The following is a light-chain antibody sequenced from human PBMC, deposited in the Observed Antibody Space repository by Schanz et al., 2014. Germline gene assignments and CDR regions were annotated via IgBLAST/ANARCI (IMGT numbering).Light chain of an antibody. CDR3: NSFTSSHTHV. CDR1: SSDVGVYNY. V-gene: IGLV2-14*01. Sequence: QSALTQPPSASGSPGQSVSFSCTGTSSDVGVYNYVSWYQQHPGKAPKLMIYEVSNRPSGVSNRFSGSKSGNTASLTISGLQAEDEADYYCNSFTSSHTHVFGGGTKLTVL. CDR2: EVS. J-gene: IGLJ3*02.